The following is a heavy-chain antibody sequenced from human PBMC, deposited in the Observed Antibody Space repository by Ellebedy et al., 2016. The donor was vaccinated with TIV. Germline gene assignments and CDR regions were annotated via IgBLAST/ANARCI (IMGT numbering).Heavy chain of an antibody. J-gene: IGHJ4*02. CDR1: GFTFSTYG. V-gene: IGHV3-33*01. CDR3: ARASTSGWYILDY. D-gene: IGHD6-19*01. Sequence: PGGPLRLSCAASGFTFSTYGMHWVRQAPGKGLEWVTVIWYDGSNGYYADSVKGRFTISRDNSKNTLYLQMNSLRAEDTAVYYCARASTSGWYILDYWGQGTLVSVSS. CDR2: IWYDGSNG.